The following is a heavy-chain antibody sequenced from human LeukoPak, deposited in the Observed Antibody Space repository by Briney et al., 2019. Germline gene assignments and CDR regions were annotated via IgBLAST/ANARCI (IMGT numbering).Heavy chain of an antibody. D-gene: IGHD6-13*01. CDR1: GGTFSSYA. CDR2: IIPIFGTA. V-gene: IGHV1-69*01. CDR3: ARGISGYSSSPLDY. Sequence: SVKVSCKASGGTFSSYAISWVRQAPGQGLEWMGGIIPIFGTANYAQKFQARVKITADESTSTAYMELSSLRTEDTAVYYCARGISGYSSSPLDYWGQGTLVTVSS. J-gene: IGHJ4*02.